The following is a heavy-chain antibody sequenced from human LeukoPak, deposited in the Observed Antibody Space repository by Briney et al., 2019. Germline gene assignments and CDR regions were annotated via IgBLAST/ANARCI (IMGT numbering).Heavy chain of an antibody. Sequence: PSETLSLTCTVSGGSISSYYWSWIRQRPGKGLGRMGYIYYSGSTNYNPSHTSRVAISVDTSKNQFALNLSSVTAAATAVYYCARQGQPTTVCSGYRGRYYYYYYGIDVWGQGTTVTVSS. D-gene: IGHD3-3*01. CDR2: IYYSGST. V-gene: IGHV4-59*08. CDR1: GGSISSYY. CDR3: ARQGQPTTVCSGYRGRYYYYYYGIDV. J-gene: IGHJ6*02.